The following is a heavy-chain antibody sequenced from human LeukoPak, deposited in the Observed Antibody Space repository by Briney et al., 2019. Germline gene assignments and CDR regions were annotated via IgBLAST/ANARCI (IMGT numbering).Heavy chain of an antibody. CDR1: GGTFSSYA. Sequence: SVKVSCKASGGTFSSYAISWARQAPGQGLEWMGGIIPIFGTANYAQKFQGRVTITTDESTSTAYMELSSLRSEDTAVYYCASSRRLYYYDSSGYYYYWGQGTLVTVSS. CDR3: ASSRRLYYYDSSGYYYY. D-gene: IGHD3-22*01. V-gene: IGHV1-69*05. J-gene: IGHJ4*02. CDR2: IIPIFGTA.